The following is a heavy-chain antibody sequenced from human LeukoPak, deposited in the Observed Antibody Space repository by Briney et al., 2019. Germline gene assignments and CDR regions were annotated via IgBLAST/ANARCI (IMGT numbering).Heavy chain of an antibody. CDR3: ARNYYDSPYNWFDP. CDR2: MNPNSGNT. D-gene: IGHD3-22*01. Sequence: GASVKVSCKASGYTFTSYYMHWVRQATGQGLEWMGWMNPNSGNTGYAQKFQGRVTMTRNTSISTAYMELSSLRSEDTAVYYCARNYYDSPYNWFDPWGQGTLVTVSS. CDR1: GYTFTSYY. V-gene: IGHV1-8*02. J-gene: IGHJ5*02.